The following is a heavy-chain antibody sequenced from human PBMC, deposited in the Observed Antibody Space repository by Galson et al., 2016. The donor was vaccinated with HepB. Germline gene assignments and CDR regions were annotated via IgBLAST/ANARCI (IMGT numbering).Heavy chain of an antibody. J-gene: IGHJ4*02. CDR2: ISASGSNT. CDR3: AKGLLKFGY. Sequence: SLRLSCAASGFTFSSYAMNWVRQAPGKGLEGVAVISASGSNTYYADAVKGRFTISRDNSKNTMYLQMNSLRAEDTSVYYCAKGLLKFGYWGQGTLVTASS. CDR1: GFTFSSYA. V-gene: IGHV3-23*01.